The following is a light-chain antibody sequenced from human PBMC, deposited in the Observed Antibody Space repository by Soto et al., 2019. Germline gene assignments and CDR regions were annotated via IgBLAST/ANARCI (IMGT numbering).Light chain of an antibody. CDR2: NAS. CDR3: QQYDGSPFT. J-gene: IGKJ3*01. CDR1: QSVSKSH. Sequence: EIVLTQSPGTLSLSPGERATLSRRASQSVSKSHLAWYQQKPGQAPRLLIYNASRRAAGIPDRFSGSGSGTDFTLTISRLDPEDFAVYYCQQYDGSPFTFGPGTKVDV. V-gene: IGKV3-20*01.